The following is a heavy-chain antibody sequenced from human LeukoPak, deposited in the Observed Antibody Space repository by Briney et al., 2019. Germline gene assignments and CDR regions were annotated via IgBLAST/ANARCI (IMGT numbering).Heavy chain of an antibody. CDR2: INHSGST. J-gene: IGHJ6*02. CDR3: ARGRTELLWFGELIGGYYYYGMDV. D-gene: IGHD3-10*01. V-gene: IGHV4-34*01. Sequence: SETLSLTCAVYGGSFSGYYWSWIRQPPGKGLEWIGEINHSGSTNYNPSLKSRVTISVDTSKNQFSLKLSFVTAADTAVYYCARGRTELLWFGELIGGYYYYGMDVWGQGTTVTVSS. CDR1: GGSFSGYY.